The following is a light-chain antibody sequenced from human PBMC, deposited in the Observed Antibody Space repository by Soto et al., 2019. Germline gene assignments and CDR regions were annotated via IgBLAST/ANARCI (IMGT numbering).Light chain of an antibody. CDR1: QSVNSNY. J-gene: IGKJ2*01. Sequence: EIVLTQSPGTLSLSPGERATLSCRASQSVNSNYLAWYQQKAGQAPRLLIYGASSRATGIPDRFSGAGSGTEFTLTISRLEPEDFAVYYCQQYGSSPQTFGQGTKLEIK. CDR3: QQYGSSPQT. V-gene: IGKV3-20*01. CDR2: GAS.